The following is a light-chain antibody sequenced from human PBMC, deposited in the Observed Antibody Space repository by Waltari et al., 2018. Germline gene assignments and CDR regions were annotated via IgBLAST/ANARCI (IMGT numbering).Light chain of an antibody. V-gene: IGLV2-11*01. J-gene: IGLJ2*01. CDR1: NREVGGYKY. Sequence: QSALTQPRSVSGSPGQSVTIACTGTNREVGGYKYVSWYHHHPGKAPNLMIYDVGKRPSGVPDRFSGSKSGNTASLTISGLQAEDEGDYYCCSYAGSYTTSVVFGGGTRLTVL. CDR3: CSYAGSYTTSVV. CDR2: DVG.